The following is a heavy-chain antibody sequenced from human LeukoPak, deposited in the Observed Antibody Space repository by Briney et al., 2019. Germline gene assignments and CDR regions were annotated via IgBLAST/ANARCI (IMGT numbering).Heavy chain of an antibody. CDR1: GFTFSDYY. D-gene: IGHD3-10*01. V-gene: IGHV3-11*01. CDR3: ARLLWFGENHPEYYYYGMDV. J-gene: IGHJ6*02. CDR2: ISSSGSTI. Sequence: GGSLRLSCAASGFTFSDYYMSWIRQAPGKGLEWVSYISSSGSTIYYADSVKGRFTISRDNAKNSLYLQMNSLRAEDTAVYYCARLLWFGENHPEYYYYGMDVWGQGTTVTVSS.